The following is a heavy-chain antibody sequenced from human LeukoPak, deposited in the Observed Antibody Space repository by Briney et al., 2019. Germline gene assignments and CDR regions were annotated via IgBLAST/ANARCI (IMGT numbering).Heavy chain of an antibody. V-gene: IGHV4-59*01. D-gene: IGHD6-13*01. CDR3: ARDRAAAHFDY. CDR2: IYYSGST. J-gene: IGHJ4*02. CDR1: GGSISSYY. Sequence: SETLSLTCTVSGGSISSYYWSWIRQPPGKGLEWIGYIYYSGSTNYNPSLKSRVTISVDTSKNQFSLKLSSVTAADTAVYYCARDRAAAHFDYWGQGTLATVSS.